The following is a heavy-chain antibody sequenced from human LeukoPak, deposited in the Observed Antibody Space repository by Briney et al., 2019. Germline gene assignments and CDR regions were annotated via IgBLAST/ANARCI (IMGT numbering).Heavy chain of an antibody. CDR1: GGSFSGYY. Sequence: SETLSLTCAVYGGSFSGYYWSWIRQPPGKGLEWIGEINHSGSTNYNPSIKSRGTISVDTSKNQLLLKLSSVTAADTVVYYCARGGSLSFCYYFDYWGQGTLVTVSS. J-gene: IGHJ4*02. CDR3: ARGGSLSFCYYFDY. D-gene: IGHD3-16*02. CDR2: INHSGST. V-gene: IGHV4-34*01.